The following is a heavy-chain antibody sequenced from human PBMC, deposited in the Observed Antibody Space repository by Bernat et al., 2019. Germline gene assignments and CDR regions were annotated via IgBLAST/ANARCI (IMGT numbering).Heavy chain of an antibody. V-gene: IGHV3-23*01. CDR1: GFTFSSYA. Sequence: EVQLLESGGGLVQPGGSLRLSCAASGFTFSSYAMSWVRQAPGKGLEWVSAISGSGGSTYYADSVKGRFTISRDNSKTTLYLKMNSLRAEDTAVYYCTKESQIAKAGIESDYWGQGTLVTVSS. J-gene: IGHJ4*02. CDR3: TKESQIAKAGIESDY. D-gene: IGHD6-13*01. CDR2: ISGSGGST.